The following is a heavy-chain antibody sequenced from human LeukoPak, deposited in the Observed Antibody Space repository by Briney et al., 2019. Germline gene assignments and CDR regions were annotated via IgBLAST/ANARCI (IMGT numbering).Heavy chain of an antibody. D-gene: IGHD3-10*01. V-gene: IGHV1-69*04. CDR2: IIPILDIT. J-gene: IGHJ4*02. Sequence: SVKVSCKASGGTFSSYAISWVRQAPGQGLEWMGRIIPILDITNYAQKFQGRVAITADKSTSTAYMELSSLRSEDTAVYYCARRRITMVRGLMEPSFDYWGQGTLVTVSS. CDR1: GGTFSSYA. CDR3: ARRRITMVRGLMEPSFDY.